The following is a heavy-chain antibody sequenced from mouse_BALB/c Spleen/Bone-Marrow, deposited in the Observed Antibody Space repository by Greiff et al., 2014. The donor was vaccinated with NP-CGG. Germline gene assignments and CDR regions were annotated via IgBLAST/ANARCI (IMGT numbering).Heavy chain of an antibody. J-gene: IGHJ4*01. V-gene: IGHV1-54*03. CDR3: ARSIYDGYSEAMDY. D-gene: IGHD2-3*01. Sequence: LVESGAELVRPGTSVKVSCKASGYAFTNYLIEWVKQRPGQGLEWIGVNNPGSGGTNYNEKLKGKATLTADKSSSTVYMQLSSLTSDDSAVYFCARSIYDGYSEAMDYWGQGTSVTVSS. CDR2: NNPGSGGT. CDR1: GYAFTNYL.